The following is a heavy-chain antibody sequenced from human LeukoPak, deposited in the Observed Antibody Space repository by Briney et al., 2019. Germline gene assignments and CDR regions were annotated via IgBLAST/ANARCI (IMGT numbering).Heavy chain of an antibody. CDR3: ALSSGGLDFQH. Sequence: GASVKVSCKASGYTFTGSYMFWVRQAPGQGLDGMGLINPNTGEANYAQKFQGRVTMTRDTSISTAYMELNRLTSDDTAVFYCALSSGGLDFQHWGQGTLVTVSS. V-gene: IGHV1-2*02. CDR2: INPNTGEA. D-gene: IGHD2-15*01. J-gene: IGHJ1*01. CDR1: GYTFTGSY.